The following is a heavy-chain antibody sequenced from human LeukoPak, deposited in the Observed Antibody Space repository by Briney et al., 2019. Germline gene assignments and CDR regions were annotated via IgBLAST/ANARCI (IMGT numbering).Heavy chain of an antibody. CDR1: GGSISSGSYY. CDR2: IYTSGST. CDR3: ARWYYYDSSGYLRAFDI. Sequence: SETLSLTCTVSGGSISSGSYYWSWIRQPAGKGLEWIGRIYTSGSTNYNPSLKSRVTISVDTSKNQFSLKLSSVTAADTAVYYCARWYYYDSSGYLRAFDIWGQGTMVTVSS. D-gene: IGHD3-22*01. V-gene: IGHV4-61*02. J-gene: IGHJ3*02.